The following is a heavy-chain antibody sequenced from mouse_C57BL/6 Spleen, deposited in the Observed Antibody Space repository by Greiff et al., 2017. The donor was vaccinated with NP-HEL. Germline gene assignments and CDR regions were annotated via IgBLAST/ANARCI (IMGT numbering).Heavy chain of an antibody. V-gene: IGHV1-22*01. J-gene: IGHJ3*01. CDR2: INPNNGGT. CDR1: GYTFTDYN. CDR3: ARSATGDWFAY. D-gene: IGHD4-1*02. Sequence: EVQLQESGPELVKPGASVKMSCKASGYTFTDYNMHWVKQSHGKSLEWIGYINPNNGGTSYNQKFKGKATLTVNKSSSTAYMELRSLTSEDSAVYYCARSATGDWFAYWGQGTLVTVSA.